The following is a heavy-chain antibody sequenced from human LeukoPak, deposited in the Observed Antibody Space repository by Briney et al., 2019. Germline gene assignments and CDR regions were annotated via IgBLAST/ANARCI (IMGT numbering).Heavy chain of an antibody. V-gene: IGHV3-23*01. J-gene: IGHJ4*02. CDR3: AKVYSSVWTHIGHFDY. D-gene: IGHD6-19*01. CDR1: GITFSTFG. Sequence: PGGSLRLSCAVSGITFSTFGVSWVRQAPGKGLEWVSTITKSGDAAYYADSVKGRFTISRDNSKNTLYLQMNSLRAEDTAVYYCAKVYSSVWTHIGHFDYWGQGTLVTISS. CDR2: ITKSGDAA.